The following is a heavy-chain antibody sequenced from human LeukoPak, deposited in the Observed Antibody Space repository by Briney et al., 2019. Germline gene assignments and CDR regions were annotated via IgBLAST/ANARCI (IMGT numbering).Heavy chain of an antibody. V-gene: IGHV4-59*12. CDR3: ARGTYSSSLDY. CDR2: IYYSGST. Sequence: SKTLSLTCTVSGGSISSYYWSWIRQPPGKGLEWIGYIYYSGSTNYNPSLKSRVTISVDTSKNQFSLKLSSVTAADTAVYYCARGTYSSSLDYWGQGTLVTVSS. D-gene: IGHD6-6*01. J-gene: IGHJ4*02. CDR1: GGSISSYY.